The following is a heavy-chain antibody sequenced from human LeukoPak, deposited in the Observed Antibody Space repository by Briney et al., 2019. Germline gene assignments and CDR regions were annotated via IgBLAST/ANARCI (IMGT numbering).Heavy chain of an antibody. CDR1: DYSVSITSY. Sequence: SETLSLTCTVSDYSVSITSYWGWIRQPPGKGLEWIGSIYHSGSTYYNPSVKSRVTISVDTSKNQFSLKLSSMTAADTAVYYCARHPRTYSSFDYWGQGTLVTVSS. D-gene: IGHD6-13*01. CDR2: IYHSGST. V-gene: IGHV4-38-2*02. CDR3: ARHPRTYSSFDY. J-gene: IGHJ4*02.